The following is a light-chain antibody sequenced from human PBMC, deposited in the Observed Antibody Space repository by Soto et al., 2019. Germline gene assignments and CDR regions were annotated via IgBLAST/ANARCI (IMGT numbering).Light chain of an antibody. CDR2: DAS. J-gene: IGKJ3*01. Sequence: EIVLTQSPATLSLSPGERATLSCRASQSVSSNLAWYQQKPGQAPSLLIYDASNRATCIPARFSGSGSGTDFTLTISSHEPEDFAVYYCQQRSNWPPVFGPGTKVDIK. CDR3: QQRSNWPPV. CDR1: QSVSSN. V-gene: IGKV3-11*01.